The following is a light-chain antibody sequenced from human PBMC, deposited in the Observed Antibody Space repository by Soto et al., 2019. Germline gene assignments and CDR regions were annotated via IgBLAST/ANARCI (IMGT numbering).Light chain of an antibody. V-gene: IGLV1-40*01. CDR1: SSNIGSTYD. J-gene: IGLJ1*01. Sequence: QSVLTQPPSVSGAPGQRFTISCTGSSSNIGSTYDVQWYQQLPGTAPKLLIHGNTDRPSGVPDRFSGSKSGTSASLAITGLQADDEADYYCQSYDDSLSVHYVFGTGTKATVL. CDR3: QSYDDSLSVHYV. CDR2: GNT.